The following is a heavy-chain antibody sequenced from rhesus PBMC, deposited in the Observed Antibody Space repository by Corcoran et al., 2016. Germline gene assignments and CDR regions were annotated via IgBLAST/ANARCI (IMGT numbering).Heavy chain of an antibody. D-gene: IGHD3-9*01. CDR3: ARLPYYSNYFDY. J-gene: IGHJ4*01. CDR2: FYGSGGGT. Sequence: QVQLQESGPGLVKPSETMSLTCAVSGGSISDDYYWSWIRQPPGKGLDLIGDFYGSGGGTNYNPSLKNRVTISIDTSKNQFSLKLRSVTAADTAVYYCARLPYYSNYFDYCCHCFLVTGSS. V-gene: IGHV4-106*01. CDR1: GGSISDDYY.